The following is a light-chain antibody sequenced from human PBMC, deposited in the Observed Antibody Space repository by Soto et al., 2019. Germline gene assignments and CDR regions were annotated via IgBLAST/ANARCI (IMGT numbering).Light chain of an antibody. J-gene: IGLJ1*01. V-gene: IGLV1-40*01. CDR2: GNS. CDR3: QSYDSSAV. Sequence: QPVLTQPPSVSGAPGQRVTISCTGSSSNIGAGYDVHWYQQLPGTAPKLLIYGNSNRPSGVPDRFSGSKSGTSASLAITGLQAEDEADYYCQSYDSSAVFGTGTKLTVL. CDR1: SSNIGAGYD.